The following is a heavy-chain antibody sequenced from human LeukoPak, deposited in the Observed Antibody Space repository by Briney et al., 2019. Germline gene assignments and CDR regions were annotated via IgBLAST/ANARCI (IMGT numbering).Heavy chain of an antibody. D-gene: IGHD4-17*01. CDR1: GFAFSPYS. CDR2: ISRNGDTI. Sequence: GSLRLSCAASGFAFSPYSMNWVRQAPGKGLEWVSYISRNGDTIYYADSVKGRFTISRDNAKSSMYLQMSSLRVEDTAMYYCTRDADGNFDHWGQGTLVTVSS. CDR3: TRDADGNFDH. J-gene: IGHJ4*02. V-gene: IGHV3-48*01.